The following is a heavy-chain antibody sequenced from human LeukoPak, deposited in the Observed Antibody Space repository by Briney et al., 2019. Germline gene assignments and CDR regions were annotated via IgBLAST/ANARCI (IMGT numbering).Heavy chain of an antibody. CDR1: GYTFTRYL. CDR2: VNPNGGST. J-gene: IGHJ4*02. Sequence: GASVKVSCKASGYTFTRYLIHWVRQAPGQGLEWVGRVNPNGGSTIYAQRFQRRVTMTWDRSTNTVYMDLVSLRSEDTAVYYCAKEREATYYFDYWGQGTLVTVSS. CDR3: AKEREATYYFDY. V-gene: IGHV1-46*01. D-gene: IGHD1-26*01.